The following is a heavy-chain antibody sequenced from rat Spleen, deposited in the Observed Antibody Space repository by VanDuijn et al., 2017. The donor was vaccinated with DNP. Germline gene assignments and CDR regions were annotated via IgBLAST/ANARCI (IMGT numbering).Heavy chain of an antibody. CDR1: GFTFSDYN. Sequence: EVQLVESGGDLVQSGRSLKVSCAASGFTFSDYNMAWVRQAPGKGLEWVASITSSGGTTYYPDSVKGRFTISRDNVKNTLYLQMNSLRSEDTATYYCARALTTGAMDDWGQGTSVTVSS. D-gene: IGHD1-11*01. CDR2: ITSSGGTT. CDR3: ARALTTGAMDD. J-gene: IGHJ4*01. V-gene: IGHV5S23*01.